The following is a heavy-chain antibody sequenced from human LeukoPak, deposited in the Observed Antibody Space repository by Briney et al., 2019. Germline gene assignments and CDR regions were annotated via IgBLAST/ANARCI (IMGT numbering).Heavy chain of an antibody. J-gene: IGHJ3*02. CDR1: EFTFTTYG. D-gene: IGHD2-15*01. V-gene: IGHV3-33*01. CDR2: IYYDGSNI. CDR3: ARTQCPGASCYSDAFDI. Sequence: GGSLRLSCAASEFTFTTYGMHWVRQAPGEGLEWVAFIYYDGSNIYYADYVKGRFTISRDISKNTLYLQMNSLRAEDTAIYYCARTQCPGASCYSDAFDIWGQATMVTVSS.